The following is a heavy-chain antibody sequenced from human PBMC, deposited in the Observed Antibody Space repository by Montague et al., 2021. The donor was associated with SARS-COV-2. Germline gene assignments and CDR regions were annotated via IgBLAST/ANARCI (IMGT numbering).Heavy chain of an antibody. D-gene: IGHD2-8*01. Sequence: SETLSLTCTVSGGSISSHYWTWIRQPPGKGLEWIGYIYYTGSTNYNPSLKSRVAISVDTSKDQFSLSLRSVTAADAALYYCARLPPNGRWYLDLWGRGTLVTVSS. J-gene: IGHJ2*01. CDR3: ARLPPNGRWYLDL. CDR1: GGSISSHY. CDR2: IYYTGST. V-gene: IGHV4-59*11.